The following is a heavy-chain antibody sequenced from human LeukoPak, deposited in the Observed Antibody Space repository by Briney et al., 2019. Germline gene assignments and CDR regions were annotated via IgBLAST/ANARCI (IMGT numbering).Heavy chain of an antibody. CDR2: IYYSGST. Sequence: SETLSLTCTVSGGSISSSSYYWGWIRQPPGKGLEWIGSIYYSGSTYYNPSLKSRVTISVDTSKNQFSLKLSSVTAADTAVYYCVRRPTDYWGQGTLVTVSS. CDR3: VRRPTDY. J-gene: IGHJ4*02. CDR1: GGSISSSSYY. V-gene: IGHV4-39*01.